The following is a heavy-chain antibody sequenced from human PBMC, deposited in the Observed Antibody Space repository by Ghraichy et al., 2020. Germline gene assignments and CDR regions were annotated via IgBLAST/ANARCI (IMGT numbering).Heavy chain of an antibody. CDR3: ARRRDGGYFDY. CDR2: IYYSGST. Sequence: SETLSLTCTVSGGSISSSSYYWGWIRQPPGKGLEWIGSIYYSGSTYYNPSLKSRVTISVDTSKNQFSLKLSSVTAADTAVYYCARRRDGGYFDYWGQGTLVTVSS. D-gene: IGHD2-21*02. V-gene: IGHV4-39*01. J-gene: IGHJ4*02. CDR1: GGSISSSSYY.